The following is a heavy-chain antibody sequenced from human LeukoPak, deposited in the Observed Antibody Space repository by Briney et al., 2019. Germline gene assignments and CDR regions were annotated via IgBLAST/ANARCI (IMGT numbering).Heavy chain of an antibody. Sequence: SETLSLTCIVPGGSISSSSYYWAWIRQSPGKGLEWIGTFSSGGSAYYNPSLTSRVSISKDTSDNQFSLRLYSVTAADTAVYYCARKQTGTMYDVWGQGTQVAVSS. D-gene: IGHD1-7*01. CDR3: ARKQTGTMYDV. CDR1: GGSISSSSYY. V-gene: IGHV4-39*07. J-gene: IGHJ4*02. CDR2: FSSGGSA.